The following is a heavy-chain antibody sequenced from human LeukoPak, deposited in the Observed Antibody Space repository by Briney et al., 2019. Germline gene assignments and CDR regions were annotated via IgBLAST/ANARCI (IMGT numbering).Heavy chain of an antibody. CDR1: GFTFSNYD. Sequence: GGSLRLSCEASGFTFSNYDMIWVRQAPGRGLEWVSIISGSGGSTYYGDSVKGRFTISRDNSKNTLYLQMNSLRPGDTAVYYCVREDTPATANYWGQGTLVTISS. J-gene: IGHJ4*02. CDR3: VREDTPATANY. V-gene: IGHV3-23*01. D-gene: IGHD2-21*02. CDR2: ISGSGGST.